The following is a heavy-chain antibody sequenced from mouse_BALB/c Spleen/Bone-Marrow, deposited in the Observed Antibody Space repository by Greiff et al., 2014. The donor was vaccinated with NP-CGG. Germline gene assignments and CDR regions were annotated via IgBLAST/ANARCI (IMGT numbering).Heavy chain of an antibody. V-gene: IGHV1-80*01. CDR3: ARVRNWADY. Sequence: QVQLQQPGAELVRPGSSVKISCKASGYAFSSYWMNWVKQRPGQGLEWVGQIYPGDGDTNYNGKFKSKATLTADKSSSTAYMQLSSLTSEDSAVYFCARVRNWADYWGQGTTLTVSS. J-gene: IGHJ2*01. D-gene: IGHD4-1*01. CDR1: GYAFSSYW. CDR2: IYPGDGDT.